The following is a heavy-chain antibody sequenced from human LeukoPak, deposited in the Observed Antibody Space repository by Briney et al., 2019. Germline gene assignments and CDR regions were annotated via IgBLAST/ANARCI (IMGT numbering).Heavy chain of an antibody. CDR2: IYYSGST. D-gene: IGHD3-3*01. CDR3: ASYDFWSGSPRFDY. Sequence: SEILSLTCTVSGGSISSYYWSWIRQPPGKGLEWIGYIYYSGSTNYNPSLKSRVTISVDTSKNQFSLKLSSVTAADTAVYYCASYDFWSGSPRFDYWGQGTLVTVSS. CDR1: GGSISSYY. V-gene: IGHV4-59*01. J-gene: IGHJ4*02.